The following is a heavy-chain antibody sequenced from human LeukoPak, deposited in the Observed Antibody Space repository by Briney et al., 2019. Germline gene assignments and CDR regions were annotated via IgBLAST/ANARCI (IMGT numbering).Heavy chain of an antibody. CDR3: ARESHETREDY. Sequence: ASVKVSCKASGYTFTSYGISWVRQAPGQGLEWMGWISTNNGDTDYPPKLQDRVTMTTDTYTSTAYMELRSLRSDDTAMYYCARESHETREDYWGQGTLVTVSS. J-gene: IGHJ4*02. CDR1: GYTFTSYG. V-gene: IGHV1-18*01. D-gene: IGHD1-1*01. CDR2: ISTNNGDT.